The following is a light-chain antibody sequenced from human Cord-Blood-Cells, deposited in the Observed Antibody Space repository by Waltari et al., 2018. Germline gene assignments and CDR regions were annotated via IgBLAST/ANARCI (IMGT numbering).Light chain of an antibody. CDR3: QQFNNYPIT. CDR1: QGISSA. V-gene: IGKV1D-13*01. J-gene: IGKJ5*01. CDR2: DAS. Sequence: AIQLTQSPSSLSASVGDRVTITCRASQGISSALAWYQQKPGKATKLLIYDASSLESGVPSRFSGSGSGTDVTLTISSLQPEDFATYYCQQFNNYPITFGQGTRLEIK.